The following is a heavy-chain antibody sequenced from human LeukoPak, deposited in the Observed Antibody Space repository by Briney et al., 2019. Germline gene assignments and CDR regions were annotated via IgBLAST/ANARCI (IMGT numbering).Heavy chain of an antibody. CDR3: ARNWVYYDFWSAPDDAFDI. D-gene: IGHD3-3*01. V-gene: IGHV3-21*01. CDR1: GFTFSSYS. J-gene: IGHJ3*02. Sequence: PGGSLRLSCAASGFTFSSYSMNWVRQAPGKGLEWVSSISSSSYIYYADSVKGRFTISRDNAKNSLYLQMNSLRAEDTAVYYCARNWVYYDFWSAPDDAFDIWGQGTMVTVSS. CDR2: ISSSSYI.